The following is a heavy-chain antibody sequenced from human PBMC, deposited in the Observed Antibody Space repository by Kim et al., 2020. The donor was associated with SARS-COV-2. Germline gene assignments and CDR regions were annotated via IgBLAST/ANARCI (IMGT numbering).Heavy chain of an antibody. CDR2: ISYDGSNK. J-gene: IGHJ3*02. CDR3: ARMEYCGGDCYEGAFDI. Sequence: GGSLRLSCAASGFTFSSYAMHWVRQAPGKGLEWVAVISYDGSNKYYADSVKGRFTISRDNSKNTLYLQMNSLRAEDTAVYYCARMEYCGGDCYEGAFDIWGQGTMVTVSS. D-gene: IGHD2-21*02. V-gene: IGHV3-30-3*01. CDR1: GFTFSSYA.